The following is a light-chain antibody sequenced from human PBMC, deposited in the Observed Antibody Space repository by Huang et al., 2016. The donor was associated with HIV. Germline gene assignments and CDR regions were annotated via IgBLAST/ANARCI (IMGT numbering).Light chain of an antibody. CDR3: HQYNNWLLS. Sequence: EIVMTQSPGTLSVSPGKRVTLSCRANRSVSTNLAWYQQRPGQAPRLLIYGSSTSAPGIPARFSGSGSGTDFSLTISSLQSEDFAVYYCHQYNNWLLSFGGGTRVDI. V-gene: IGKV3-15*01. CDR2: GSS. CDR1: RSVSTN. J-gene: IGKJ4*01.